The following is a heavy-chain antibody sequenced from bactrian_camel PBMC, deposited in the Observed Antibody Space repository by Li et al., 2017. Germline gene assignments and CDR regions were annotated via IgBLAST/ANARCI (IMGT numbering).Heavy chain of an antibody. CDR2: IYGDAGRT. D-gene: IGHD6*01. V-gene: IGHV3S25*01. Sequence: QLVESGGGSVQAGGSLTLACSVSGYTYSGDCMAWFRQVPGNEREGLATIYGDAGRTDYADSVKGRFTISQDSAKKTVYLQMNNLKPEDTAVYYCAPAGRSYVDIKCRARLGQGTQVTVS. J-gene: IGHJ4*01. CDR1: GYTYSGDC.